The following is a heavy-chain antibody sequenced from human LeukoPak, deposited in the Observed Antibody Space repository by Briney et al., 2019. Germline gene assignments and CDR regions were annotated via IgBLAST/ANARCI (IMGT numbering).Heavy chain of an antibody. CDR1: GGSISSYY. J-gene: IGHJ1*01. CDR2: IYYSGST. CDR3: ASVRWVLTH. V-gene: IGHV4-59*12. D-gene: IGHD4-23*01. Sequence: SETLSLTCTVSGGSISSYYWSWIRQPPGKGLEWIGYIYYSGSTNYNPSLKSRVTISVDTSKNQFSLKLSSVTAADTAVYYCASVRWVLTHWGQGTLVTVSS.